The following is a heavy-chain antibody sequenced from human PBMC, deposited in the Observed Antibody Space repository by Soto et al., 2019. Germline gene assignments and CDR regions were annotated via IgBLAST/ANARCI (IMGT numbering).Heavy chain of an antibody. CDR1: GDSVSTDRYF. V-gene: IGHV4-61*01. CDR3: ARIVVGATVDL. CDR2: ISYTGDT. Sequence: ASETLSLTCSVSGDSVSTDRYFWTWTRQPPGKGLEWIAYISYTGDTNYNPSLKSRVTISIDTSRNQFSLTLTSVTAADTAVYFCARIVVGATVDLWGQGSLVTVSS. D-gene: IGHD1-26*01. J-gene: IGHJ5*02.